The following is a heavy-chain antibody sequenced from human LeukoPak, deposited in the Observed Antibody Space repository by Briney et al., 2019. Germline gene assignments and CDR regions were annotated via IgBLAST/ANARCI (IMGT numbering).Heavy chain of an antibody. CDR2: ISSSSSYI. CDR3: ARDLVAAGQYYFDY. V-gene: IGHV3-21*01. J-gene: IGHJ4*02. CDR1: GFTFSSYS. D-gene: IGHD1-26*01. Sequence: GGSLRLSCAASGFTFSSYSMNWVRQAPGKGLEWVSSISSSSSYIYYADSVKGRFTISRDNAKNSLYLQMNSLRAEDTAVYYCARDLVAAGQYYFDYWGQGTLVTVSS.